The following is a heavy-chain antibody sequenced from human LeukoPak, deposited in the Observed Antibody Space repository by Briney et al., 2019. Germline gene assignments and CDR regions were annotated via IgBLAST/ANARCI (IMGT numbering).Heavy chain of an antibody. CDR3: AREVYYYGSGSYRGDY. Sequence: ASVKVSCKASGYTFTSYGISWVRQAPGQGLEWMGWISAYNGNTNYAQKLQGRVTMTTDTSTSTAYMELRSLRSDDTAVYYCAREVYYYGSGSYRGDYWGQGTLVTVSS. D-gene: IGHD3-10*01. CDR2: ISAYNGNT. CDR1: GYTFTSYG. J-gene: IGHJ4*02. V-gene: IGHV1-18*04.